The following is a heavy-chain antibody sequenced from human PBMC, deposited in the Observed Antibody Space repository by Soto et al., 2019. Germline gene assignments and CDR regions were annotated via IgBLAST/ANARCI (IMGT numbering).Heavy chain of an antibody. Sequence: QVPLVEHGGVVVQPGRSLRLSCAASVFTFSSSGMHWVRQAPGKWLEWVAVIWYDGSNKYYADSVKGRFTISRDNSKNTLYLQMNSMRAEDTVVYYWAREGHDYGDYAIDYWGQGTLVTVSS. CDR1: VFTFSSSG. J-gene: IGHJ4*02. D-gene: IGHD4-17*01. V-gene: IGHV3-33*01. CDR3: AREGHDYGDYAIDY. CDR2: IWYDGSNK.